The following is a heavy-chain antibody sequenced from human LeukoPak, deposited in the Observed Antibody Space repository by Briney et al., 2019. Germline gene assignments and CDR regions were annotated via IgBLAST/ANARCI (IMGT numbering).Heavy chain of an antibody. V-gene: IGHV1-18*01. J-gene: IGHJ4*02. CDR3: ARDRYCGSTSCFDFDY. D-gene: IGHD2-2*01. CDR2: ISAYSGNT. CDR1: GYTFTNYY. Sequence: GASVKVSCKASGYTFTNYYINWVRQAPGQGLEWMGWISAYSGNTNYAQRVQGRVTMTTDTSTSTAYMELSSLRFDDTAVYYCARDRYCGSTSCFDFDYWGQGTLVTVSS.